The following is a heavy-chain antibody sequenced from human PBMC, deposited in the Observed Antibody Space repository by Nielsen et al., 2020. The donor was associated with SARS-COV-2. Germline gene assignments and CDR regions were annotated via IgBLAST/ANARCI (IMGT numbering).Heavy chain of an antibody. D-gene: IGHD6-19*01. CDR3: AKGIAVAGPIDAFDV. CDR1: GLAFDDYA. Sequence: GESLKISCAVSGLAFDDYAFHWVRQAPRKSLEWVSLISWDGGSSNYADSVKGRFTISRDNSKNSLYLQMNSLRAEDTALYYCAKGIAVAGPIDAFDVWGQGTIVTVSS. J-gene: IGHJ3*01. V-gene: IGHV3-43D*03. CDR2: ISWDGGSS.